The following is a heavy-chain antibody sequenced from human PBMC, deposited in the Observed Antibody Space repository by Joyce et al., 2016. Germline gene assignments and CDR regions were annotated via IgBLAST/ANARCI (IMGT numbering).Heavy chain of an antibody. CDR1: GFTFSNSA. V-gene: IGHV3-23*01. D-gene: IGHD6-25*01. Sequence: EVQLLESGGGLGQPGKSLRLSCGASGFTFSNSAMSWVRQAPGKGRGWVSSVGSGGESTWYADSVKGRFTISRDNSKNTVYLQILSLRADDTAVYYCAKGSSGWPYYFDYWGPGTQVTVSP. CDR3: AKGSSGWPYYFDY. J-gene: IGHJ4*02. CDR2: VGSGGEST.